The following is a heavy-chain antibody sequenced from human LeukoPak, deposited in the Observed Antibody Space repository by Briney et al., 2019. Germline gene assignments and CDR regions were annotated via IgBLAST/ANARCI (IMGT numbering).Heavy chain of an antibody. CDR3: AREQLVRTYYFDY. J-gene: IGHJ4*02. Sequence: ASVKVSCKASGYTFTSYYVHWVRQAPGQGLDWMGILSPSGGSTSYAQKFQGRVTMTRDTSTSTVYMELSSLRSDDTAAYYCAREQLVRTYYFDYWGQGTLVTVSS. D-gene: IGHD6-6*01. CDR1: GYTFTSYY. CDR2: LSPSGGST. V-gene: IGHV1-46*01.